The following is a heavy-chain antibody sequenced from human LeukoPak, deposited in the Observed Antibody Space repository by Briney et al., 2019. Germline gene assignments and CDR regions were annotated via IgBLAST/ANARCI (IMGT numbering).Heavy chain of an antibody. CDR2: IKQDGSEK. D-gene: IGHD2-2*01. Sequence: GGSLRLSCAASGFTFSSYAMSWVRQAPGKGLEWVANIKQDGSEKYYVDSVKGRFTISRDNAKNSLYLQMNSMRAEDTAVYYCARARTVDYWGQGTLVTVSS. CDR1: GFTFSSYA. CDR3: ARARTVDY. V-gene: IGHV3-7*01. J-gene: IGHJ4*02.